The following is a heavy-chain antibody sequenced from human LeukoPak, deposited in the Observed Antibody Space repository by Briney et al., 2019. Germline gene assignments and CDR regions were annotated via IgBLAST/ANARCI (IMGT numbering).Heavy chain of an antibody. J-gene: IGHJ5*02. CDR2: ISTYDHDT. Sequence: ASVKVSCKASGYTFTNYGISWVRQAPGQGLEWMAWISTYDHDTNYAQKFRGRVTMATDTSTSTAYMELRSLGSDDTAVYYCVRDYFCSGGTCDDCFDPWGQGTLVTVSS. CDR3: VRDYFCSGGTCDDCFDP. V-gene: IGHV1-18*01. CDR1: GYTFTNYG. D-gene: IGHD2-15*01.